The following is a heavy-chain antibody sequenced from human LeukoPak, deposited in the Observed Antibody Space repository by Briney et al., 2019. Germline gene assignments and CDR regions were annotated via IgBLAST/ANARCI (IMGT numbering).Heavy chain of an antibody. D-gene: IGHD3-3*01. Sequence: SVKVACKASGGTFSSYAISWVRQAPGQGLEWMGGIIPIFGTAHYAQKFKGRVKITADESTSTAYMELSSLRSEDTAVYYCARAWSGYFYHYYYMDVWGKGTTVTVSS. J-gene: IGHJ6*03. CDR3: ARAWSGYFYHYYYMDV. V-gene: IGHV1-69*13. CDR1: GGTFSSYA. CDR2: IIPIFGTA.